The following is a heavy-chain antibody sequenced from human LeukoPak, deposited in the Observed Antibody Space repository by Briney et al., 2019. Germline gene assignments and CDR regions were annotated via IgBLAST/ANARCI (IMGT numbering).Heavy chain of an antibody. CDR2: SYYSGST. D-gene: IGHD3-10*01. J-gene: IGHJ3*02. CDR3: ARFVVDSLLWFGELSDAFDI. Sequence: SETLSLTCTVSGGSISSYYWSWIRQSPGKGLEWIGHSYYSGSTNYNPSLKSRVTISVDTSKNQFSLKLSSVTAADTAVYYCARFVVDSLLWFGELSDAFDIWGQGTMVTVSS. V-gene: IGHV4-59*12. CDR1: GGSISSYY.